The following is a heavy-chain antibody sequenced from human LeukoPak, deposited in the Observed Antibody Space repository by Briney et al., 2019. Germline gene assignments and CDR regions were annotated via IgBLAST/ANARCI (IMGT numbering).Heavy chain of an antibody. Sequence: PADTVSLAWAVSGGSISSSNWWSWVRQPPGKGLEWIGEIYHSGSTNYNPSLKSRVTISVDKSKNQFSLKLSSVTAADTAVYYCARVAGDYYYYYYMDVCGKGTTVTVS. V-gene: IGHV4-4*02. D-gene: IGHD3-10*01. J-gene: IGHJ6*03. CDR1: GGSISSSNW. CDR3: ARVAGDYYYYYYMDV. CDR2: IYHSGST.